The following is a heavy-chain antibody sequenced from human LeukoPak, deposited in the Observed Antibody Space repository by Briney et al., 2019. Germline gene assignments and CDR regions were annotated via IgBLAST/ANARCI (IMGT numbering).Heavy chain of an antibody. V-gene: IGHV3-30-3*01. CDR3: ARDSAMMAVY. Sequence: PGRSLRLSCAASGFTFSSYAMHWVRQAPGKGLEWVAVISYDGSNKYYADSVKGRFTISRDNSKNTLYLQMNSLRAEDTAVYYCARDSAMMAVYWGQGTLATVSS. J-gene: IGHJ4*02. CDR2: ISYDGSNK. CDR1: GFTFSSYA. D-gene: IGHD3-22*01.